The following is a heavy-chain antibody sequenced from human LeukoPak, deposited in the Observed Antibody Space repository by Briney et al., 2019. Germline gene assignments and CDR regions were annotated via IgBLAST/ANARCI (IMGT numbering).Heavy chain of an antibody. CDR1: GGTFSSYA. CDR3: ARDRSSTSSATPYYYGMDV. V-gene: IGHV1-69*04. CDR2: IIPILGIA. D-gene: IGHD2-2*01. Sequence: SSVKVSCKASGGTFSSYAISWVRQAPGQGLEWMGRIIPILGIANCAQKFQGRVTITADKSTSTAYMELSSLRSEDTAVYYCARDRSSTSSATPYYYGMDVWGQGTTVTVSS. J-gene: IGHJ6*02.